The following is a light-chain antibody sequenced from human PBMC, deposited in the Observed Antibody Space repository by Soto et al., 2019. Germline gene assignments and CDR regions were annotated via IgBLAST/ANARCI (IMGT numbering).Light chain of an antibody. CDR1: SSDVGGYNY. CDR2: DVS. CDR3: SSYTSSDTWV. V-gene: IGLV2-14*03. Sequence: QSALTQPASVSGSPGQSITISCTGTSSDVGGYNYVSWYQHHPGKAPKLMIYDVSNRTSGVSNRFSGSKSGNTASLTISGLQAADEADYYCSSYTSSDTWVFGGGTKLTVL. J-gene: IGLJ3*02.